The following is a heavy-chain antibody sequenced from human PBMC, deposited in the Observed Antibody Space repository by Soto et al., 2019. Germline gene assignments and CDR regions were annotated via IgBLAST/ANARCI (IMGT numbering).Heavy chain of an antibody. J-gene: IGHJ4*02. V-gene: IGHV4-59*01. CDR3: ARVRYHYGSGSYYVDY. CDR1: GXSISSYY. Sequence: LSLTFTVSGXSISSYYWSWIRQPPGKGLEWIGYIHYSGSTNYNPSLKSRVTISVDTSKNQFSLKLSSVTAADTAVYYCARVRYHYGSGSYYVDYWGQGTLVTVSS. D-gene: IGHD3-10*01. CDR2: IHYSGST.